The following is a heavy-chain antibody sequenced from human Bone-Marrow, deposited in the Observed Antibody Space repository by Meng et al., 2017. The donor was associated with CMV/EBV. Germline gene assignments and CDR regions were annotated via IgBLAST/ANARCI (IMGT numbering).Heavy chain of an antibody. J-gene: IGHJ4*02. CDR3: ARDPEDDQLLTFDY. V-gene: IGHV3-7*01. CDR1: GFTFSSYW. Sequence: GESLKISCAACGFTFSSYWMSWVRQAPGKGLEWVANIKQDGSEKYYVDSVKGRFTISRDNAKNSLYLQMNSLRAEDTAVYYCARDPEDDQLLTFDYWGQGTLVTVSS. D-gene: IGHD2-2*01. CDR2: IKQDGSEK.